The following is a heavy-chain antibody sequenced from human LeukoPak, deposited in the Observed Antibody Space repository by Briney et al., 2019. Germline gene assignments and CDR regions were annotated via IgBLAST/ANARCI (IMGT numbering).Heavy chain of an antibody. J-gene: IGHJ6*02. D-gene: IGHD2-2*01. Sequence: GGSLRLSCAASRFSFNTYTMTWVRQAPGKGLEWVAVISYDGSNKYYADSVKGRFTISRDNSKNMLYLQMNSLRAEDTAVYYCARDAYPYCSSTSCYRVSGMDVWGQGTTVTVSS. V-gene: IGHV3-30-3*01. CDR2: ISYDGSNK. CDR3: ARDAYPYCSSTSCYRVSGMDV. CDR1: RFSFNTYT.